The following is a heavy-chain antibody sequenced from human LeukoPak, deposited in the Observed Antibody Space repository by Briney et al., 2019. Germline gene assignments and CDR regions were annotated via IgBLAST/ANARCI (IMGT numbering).Heavy chain of an antibody. V-gene: IGHV3-74*01. J-gene: IGHJ5*02. CDR1: GSTFSSYW. CDR3: ARAVTYFYGSVTYDWFDP. D-gene: IGHD3-10*01. CDR2: KSDGST. Sequence: GGSLRLSCAASGSTFSSYWMHWVRETPGKGLVWVSRKSDGSTIYADSVKGRFTISRDNARNTLYLQMNSLRVEDTAMYYCARAVTYFYGSVTYDWFDPWGQGTLVTVSS.